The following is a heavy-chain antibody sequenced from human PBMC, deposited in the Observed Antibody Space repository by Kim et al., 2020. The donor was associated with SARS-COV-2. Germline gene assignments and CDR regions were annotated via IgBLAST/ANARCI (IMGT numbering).Heavy chain of an antibody. D-gene: IGHD3-16*01. V-gene: IGHV3-48*02. J-gene: IGHJ3*02. CDR3: ARDDDWAFHI. CDR2: TRGHGES. CDR1: GFIFTDSP. Sequence: GGSLRLSCTASGFIFTDSPMNWIRQAPGKGLEWISNTRGHGESPYADSVKGRFTVSRDNAKNSLCLQLTNLRDEYTALYDCARDDDWAFHIWGQGTMVT.